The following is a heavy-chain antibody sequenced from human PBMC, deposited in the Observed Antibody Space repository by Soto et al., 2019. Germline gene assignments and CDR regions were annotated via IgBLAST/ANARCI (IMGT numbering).Heavy chain of an antibody. V-gene: IGHV4-4*07. CDR1: GASVTGTSY. Sequence: SETLSLTCTVSGASVTGTSYWSWIRQPAGKGLEWIGRFSLSGTTNYNPSLRSRVTMSADVSKNQFSLRLTSVTAAVTAVYYCARHELSLITWLAYFDYWGQGTLVTVSS. J-gene: IGHJ4*02. CDR3: ARHELSLITWLAYFDY. D-gene: IGHD5-12*01. CDR2: FSLSGTT.